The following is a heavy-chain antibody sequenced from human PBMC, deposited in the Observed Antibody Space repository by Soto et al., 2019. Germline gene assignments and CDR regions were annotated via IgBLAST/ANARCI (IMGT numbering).Heavy chain of an antibody. Sequence: GESLKISCKGSGYSFTSYWIGWVRQMPGKGLEWMGIIYPGDSDTRYSPSFQGQVTISADKSISTAYLQWSSLKASDTGMYYCARHSDSSYYYDSSAYWNYWGQGTLVTVSS. J-gene: IGHJ4*02. D-gene: IGHD3-22*01. CDR1: GYSFTSYW. CDR2: IYPGDSDT. V-gene: IGHV5-51*01. CDR3: ARHSDSSYYYDSSAYWNY.